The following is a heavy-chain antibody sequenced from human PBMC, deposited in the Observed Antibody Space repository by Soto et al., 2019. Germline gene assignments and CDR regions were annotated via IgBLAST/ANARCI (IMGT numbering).Heavy chain of an antibody. CDR2: IRSKAYGGTT. J-gene: IGHJ6*02. Sequence: GGSLRLSCTASGFTFGDYAMSWFRQAPGKGLEWVGFIRSKAYGGTTEYAASVKGRFTISRDDSKSIAYLQMNSLKTEDTAVYYCTRFPHPSGWYVDYYYGMDVWGQGTTVTVSS. V-gene: IGHV3-49*03. CDR3: TRFPHPSGWYVDYYYGMDV. D-gene: IGHD6-19*01. CDR1: GFTFGDYA.